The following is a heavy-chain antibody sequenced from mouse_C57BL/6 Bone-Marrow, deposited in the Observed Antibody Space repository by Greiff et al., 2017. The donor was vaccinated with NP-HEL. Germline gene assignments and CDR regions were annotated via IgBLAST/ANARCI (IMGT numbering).Heavy chain of an antibody. Sequence: EVQLVESGGDLVKPGGSLKLSCAASGFTFSSYGMSWVRQTPDKRLEWVATISSGGSYTYYPDSVKGRFTISRDNAKNTLYLQMSSLKSEDTAMYYCARHHRIKDGFAYWGQGTLVTVSA. CDR2: ISSGGSYT. D-gene: IGHD2-4*01. CDR1: GFTFSSYG. CDR3: ARHHRIKDGFAY. V-gene: IGHV5-6*01. J-gene: IGHJ3*01.